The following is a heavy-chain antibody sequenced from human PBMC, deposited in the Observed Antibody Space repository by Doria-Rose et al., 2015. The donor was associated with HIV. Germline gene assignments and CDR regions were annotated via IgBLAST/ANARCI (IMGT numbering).Heavy chain of an antibody. CDR2: IFSDDER. Sequence: QVTLKESGPVLVKLTETLTLTCTVSGVSLSSPGMGVSWIRQPPGKALEWLAHIFSDDERSYKTSLKSRLAIARCTSKGQVVLTMTDMDPVDTATYYCARIKSSRWYHKYYFDFWGQGTLVIVSA. J-gene: IGHJ4*02. V-gene: IGHV2-26*01. CDR3: ARIKSSRWYHKYYFDF. CDR1: GVSLSSPGMG. D-gene: IGHD6-13*01.